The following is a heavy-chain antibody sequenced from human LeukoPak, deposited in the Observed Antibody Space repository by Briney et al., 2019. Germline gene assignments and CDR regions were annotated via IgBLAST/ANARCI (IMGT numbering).Heavy chain of an antibody. CDR2: VTNTGRST. CDR1: GFSLSDYY. D-gene: IGHD3-16*01. J-gene: IGHJ5*02. CDR3: ARGRRGSYYTLQA. V-gene: IGHV3-11*01. Sequence: GGSLRLSCAVSGFSLSDYYVNWVRQAPGKGLEWISYVTNTGRSTNYADSVKGRFTISRDSAKNSVSLQLSSLTAEDTAVYYCARGRRGSYYTLQAWGQGTLVSVSS.